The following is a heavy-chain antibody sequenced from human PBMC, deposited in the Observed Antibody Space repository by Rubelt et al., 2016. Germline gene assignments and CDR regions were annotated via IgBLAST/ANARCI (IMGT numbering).Heavy chain of an antibody. J-gene: IGHJ4*02. D-gene: IGHD6-13*01. CDR1: GGSFSGYY. V-gene: IGHV4-34*01. Sequence: QVQLQQWGAGLLKPSETLSLTCAVYGGSFSGYYWSWIRQPPGTGLEWIGEINHSGSTNYNPSLKSRVTISVDTSKNQFSLKLSSVTAADTAVYYCARVRIGTVYRWAQLSPSSPIDYWGQGTLVTVSS. CDR2: INHSGST. CDR3: ARVRIGTVYRWAQLSPSSPIDY.